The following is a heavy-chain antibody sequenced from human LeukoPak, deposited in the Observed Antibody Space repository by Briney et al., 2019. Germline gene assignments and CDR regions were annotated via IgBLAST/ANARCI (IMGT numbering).Heavy chain of an antibody. CDR2: IYYSGST. V-gene: IGHV4-39*01. CDR3: ARQLVGGYVLFDY. CDR1: GGSISSSSYY. Sequence: PSETLSLTCTVSGGSISSSSYYWGWIRQPPGKGLEWIGSIYYSGSTYYNPSLKSRVTISVDTSKNQFSLKLSSVTAADTAVYYCARQLVGGYVLFDYWGQGTLVTASS. J-gene: IGHJ4*02. D-gene: IGHD2-2*01.